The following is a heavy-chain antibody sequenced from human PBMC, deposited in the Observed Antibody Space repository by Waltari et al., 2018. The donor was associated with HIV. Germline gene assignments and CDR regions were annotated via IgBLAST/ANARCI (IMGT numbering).Heavy chain of an antibody. V-gene: IGHV1-69*01. CDR3: ARALSGWYSCGFDP. D-gene: IGHD6-19*01. CDR1: GGTFSSYA. J-gene: IGHJ5*02. Sequence: QVQLVQSGAEVTKPGSSVKVSCKASGGTFSSYATSWVRTAPGQGLEWMGGIIPIFGTANYAQKFQGRVTITADESTSTAYMELSSLRSEDTAVYYCARALSGWYSCGFDPWGQGTLVTVSS. CDR2: IIPIFGTA.